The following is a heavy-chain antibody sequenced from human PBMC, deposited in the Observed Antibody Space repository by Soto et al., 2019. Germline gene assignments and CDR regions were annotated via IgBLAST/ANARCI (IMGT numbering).Heavy chain of an antibody. D-gene: IGHD2-15*01. CDR1: GYTFTGYY. Sequence: ASVKVSCKASGYTFTGYYMHWVRQAPGQGLEWMGWINPNSGGTNYAQKFQGRVTMTRDTSISTAYMELSRLRSDDTAVYYCARVPLGYGSGGSCYPQFDYWGQGTLVTVSS. CDR3: ARVPLGYGSGGSCYPQFDY. CDR2: INPNSGGT. J-gene: IGHJ4*02. V-gene: IGHV1-2*02.